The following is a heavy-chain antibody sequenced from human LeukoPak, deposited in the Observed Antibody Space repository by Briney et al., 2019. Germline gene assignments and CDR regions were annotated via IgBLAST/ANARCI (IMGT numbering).Heavy chain of an antibody. D-gene: IGHD4-23*01. CDR2: ISSSSSYI. Sequence: GGSLRLSCAASGFTFSSYSMNWVRQAPGKGLEWVSSISSSSSYIYYADSVKGRFTISRDNSKNTLCLQMNSLRADDTAVYYCAKGSGILYGGTDYWGQGTLVTVSS. J-gene: IGHJ4*02. V-gene: IGHV3-21*01. CDR3: AKGSGILYGGTDY. CDR1: GFTFSSYS.